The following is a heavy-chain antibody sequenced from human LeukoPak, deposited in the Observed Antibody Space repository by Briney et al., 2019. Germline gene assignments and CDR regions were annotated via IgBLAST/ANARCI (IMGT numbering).Heavy chain of an antibody. CDR2: INTNTGNP. V-gene: IGHV7-4-1*02. D-gene: IGHD3-10*01. Sequence: ASVKVSCKASGYTFTSYAMNWVRQAPGQGLEWMGWINTNTGNPTYAQGFTGRFVFSLDTSVSTACLQISSLKAEDTAVYYCARHYSGSGSFYKPDYWGQGTLVTVSS. J-gene: IGHJ4*02. CDR3: ARHYSGSGSFYKPDY. CDR1: GYTFTSYA.